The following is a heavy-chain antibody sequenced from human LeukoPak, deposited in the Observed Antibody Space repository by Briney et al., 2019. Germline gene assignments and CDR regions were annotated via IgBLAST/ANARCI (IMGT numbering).Heavy chain of an antibody. Sequence: SETLSLTCTVSGGSIGNFYWNWIRQSPGKGLEWIGYIYYSGTTNYNPYLKSRVTISLGMSSNQFSLRLDSVTAADTAVYYCARAADLDFWGQGILVTVSS. CDR3: ARAADLDF. J-gene: IGHJ4*02. CDR2: IYYSGTT. CDR1: GGSIGNFY. V-gene: IGHV4-59*01.